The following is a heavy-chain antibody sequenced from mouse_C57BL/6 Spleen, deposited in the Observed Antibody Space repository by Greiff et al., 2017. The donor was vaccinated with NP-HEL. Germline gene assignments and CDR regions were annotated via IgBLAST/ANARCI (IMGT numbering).Heavy chain of an antibody. V-gene: IGHV1-72*01. J-gene: IGHJ1*03. CDR2: IDPNRGGT. D-gene: IGHD2-4*01. CDR3: ARDDYDVWYFDV. CDR1: GYTFTRYW. Sequence: QVQLQQSGAELVKPGASVKLSCKASGYTFTRYWMHWVKQRPGRGLEWIGRIDPNRGGTTYNEKFKSKATLTVDKPSSAAYMQLSSLTSEDSAVYCCARDDYDVWYFDVWGTGTTVTVSS.